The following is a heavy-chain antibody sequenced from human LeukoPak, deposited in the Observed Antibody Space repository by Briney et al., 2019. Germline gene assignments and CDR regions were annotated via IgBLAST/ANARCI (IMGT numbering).Heavy chain of an antibody. D-gene: IGHD3-16*02. CDR2: ISYGGSNK. J-gene: IGHJ4*02. V-gene: IGHV3-30*04. Sequence: GGSLRLSCAASGFTFSSYAMHWVRQAPGKGLEWVAVISYGGSNKYYADSVKGRFTISRDNAKNSLYLQMNSLRAEDTALYYCARPGPTFGGVITYFDYWGQGTLVTVSS. CDR3: ARPGPTFGGVITYFDY. CDR1: GFTFSSYA.